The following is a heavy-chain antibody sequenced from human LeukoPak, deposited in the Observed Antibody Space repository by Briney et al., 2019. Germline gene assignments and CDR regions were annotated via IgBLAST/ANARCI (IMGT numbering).Heavy chain of an antibody. CDR2: IYTSGST. CDR3: ARPLLYGGNPHDALDI. D-gene: IGHD4-23*01. V-gene: IGHV4-4*09. Sequence: PSETLSLTCTVSGGSISSYYWSWIRQPPGKGLEWIGYIYTSGSTNYNPSLKSRVTISVDTSKNQFSLKLSSVTAADTAVYYCARPLLYGGNPHDALDIWGQGTMVTVSS. J-gene: IGHJ3*02. CDR1: GGSISSYY.